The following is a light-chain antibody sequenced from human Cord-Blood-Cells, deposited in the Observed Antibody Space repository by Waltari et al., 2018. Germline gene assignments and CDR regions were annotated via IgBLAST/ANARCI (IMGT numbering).Light chain of an antibody. CDR1: SSVVGGYNY. CDR3: SSYAGSNNYV. CDR2: EVS. V-gene: IGLV2-8*01. Sequence: QSALTQTPSASGSPGQSVTISCTGTSSVVGGYNYVSWYQHNPGKAPKLMIYEVSKRPSGVPDRFSGSKSDNTASLTVSGLQAEDEADYYCSSYAGSNNYVFGTGTKVTVL. J-gene: IGLJ1*01.